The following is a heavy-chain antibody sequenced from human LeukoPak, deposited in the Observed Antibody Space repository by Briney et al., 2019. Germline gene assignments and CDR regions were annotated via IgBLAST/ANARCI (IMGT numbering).Heavy chain of an antibody. CDR1: GFTFSSYG. D-gene: IGHD6-13*01. V-gene: IGHV3-30*02. CDR3: ARDGTAAGLYFDL. J-gene: IGHJ4*01. CDR2: IRYDGSNK. Sequence: PGGSLRLSCAASGFTFSSYGMHWVRQAPGKGLEWVAFIRYDGSNKYYADSVKGRFTISRDNTKNSLSLQVNSLRVEDTAVYYCARDGTAAGLYFDLWGQGTLVTVSS.